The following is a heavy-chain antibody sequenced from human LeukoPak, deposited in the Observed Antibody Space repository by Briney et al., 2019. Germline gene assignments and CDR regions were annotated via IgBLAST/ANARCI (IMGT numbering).Heavy chain of an antibody. CDR3: TKDRVPGRRQDAFDV. CDR1: GFTFXTYA. D-gene: IGHD6-19*01. Sequence: GSLRLSCAXSGFTFXTYAMNWVRQTPGKGLEWVSGISPIHFSTYYPHSVNGPFTISSDNSQNTLYLQINSLRAEDTALYYCTKDRVPGRRQDAFDVWGQGTMVTISS. J-gene: IGHJ3*01. V-gene: IGHV3-23*01. CDR2: ISPIHFST.